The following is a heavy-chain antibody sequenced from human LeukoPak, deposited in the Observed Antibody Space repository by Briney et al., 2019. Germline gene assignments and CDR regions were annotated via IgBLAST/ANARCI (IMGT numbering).Heavy chain of an antibody. CDR1: GGSVSSGSYY. CDR3: ARQPISGWDFDY. V-gene: IGHV4-61*01. Sequence: SETLSLTCTVSGGSVSSGSYYWRWLRQPPGKGLEWIGYIYYSGSTNYNPSLKSRVTISVDTSKNQFSLTLNSVTAADTAVYYGARQPISGWDFDYWGQGTLVTVSS. J-gene: IGHJ4*02. D-gene: IGHD6-19*01. CDR2: IYYSGST.